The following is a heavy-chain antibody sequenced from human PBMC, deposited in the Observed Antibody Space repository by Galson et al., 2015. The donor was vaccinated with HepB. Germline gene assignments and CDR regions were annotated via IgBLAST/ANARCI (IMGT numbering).Heavy chain of an antibody. Sequence: ETLSLTCTVSGGSINNYYWSWIRQPPGKGLEWIGYIYSSGTTNYNPSFMRRVTISIDRSENQFSLNLTSVTATDTAVYYCVRGGAVAVAGTWGQGTLVTVSS. V-gene: IGHV4-59*08. CDR3: VRGGAVAVAGT. CDR2: IYSSGTT. D-gene: IGHD6-19*01. CDR1: GGSINNYY. J-gene: IGHJ4*02.